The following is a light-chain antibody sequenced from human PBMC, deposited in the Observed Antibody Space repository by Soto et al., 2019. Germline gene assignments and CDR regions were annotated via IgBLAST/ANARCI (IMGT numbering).Light chain of an antibody. CDR3: QQRTDWPT. CDR1: QSVSHF. V-gene: IGKV3-11*01. J-gene: IGKJ4*01. Sequence: EIVLTQSPATLSLSPGESATLSCRASQSVSHFLAWYQQKPGQAPRLLIYDTSSRATGIPGRFSGSGSGTDFTLTIDILEPADAAVYYCQQRTDWPTFGGGTQVEI. CDR2: DTS.